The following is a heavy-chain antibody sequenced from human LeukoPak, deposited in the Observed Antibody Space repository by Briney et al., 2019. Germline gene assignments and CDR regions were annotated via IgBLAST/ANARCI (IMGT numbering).Heavy chain of an antibody. D-gene: IGHD6-13*01. CDR3: ARDMYSSSWFTRSFDY. CDR1: GFTFSSYA. Sequence: GGSLRLSCAASGFTFSSYAMSWVRQAPGKGLEWVSAISGSGGSTYYADSVKGRFTISRDNSKNTLYLQMNSLRAEDTAVYYCARDMYSSSWFTRSFDYWGQGTLVTVSS. J-gene: IGHJ4*02. V-gene: IGHV3-23*01. CDR2: ISGSGGST.